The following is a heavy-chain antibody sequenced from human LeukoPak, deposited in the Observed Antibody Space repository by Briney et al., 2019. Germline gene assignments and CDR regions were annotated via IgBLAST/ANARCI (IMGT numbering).Heavy chain of an antibody. D-gene: IGHD5-24*01. CDR3: ARGVEMATIRGPFFDY. J-gene: IGHJ4*02. CDR2: ISYDGSNK. Sequence: GGSLRLSCAASGFTFSSYAMHWVRQAPGKGLEWVAFISYDGSNKYYADSVKGRFTISRDNSKNTLYLQMNSLRAEDTAVYYCARGVEMATIRGPFFDYWGQGTLVTVSS. V-gene: IGHV3-30-3*01. CDR1: GFTFSSYA.